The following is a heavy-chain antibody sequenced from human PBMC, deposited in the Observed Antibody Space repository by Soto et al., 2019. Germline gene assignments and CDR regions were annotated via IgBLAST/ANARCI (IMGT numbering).Heavy chain of an antibody. Sequence: ASVKVSCKASGGTFSSYTISWVRQAPGQGLEWMGRIIPILGIANYAQKFQGRVTITADKSTSTAYMELSSLRSEDTAVYYCARPSAVGAKTDAFDIWGQGTMLTVSS. CDR2: IIPILGIA. CDR1: GGTFSSYT. J-gene: IGHJ3*02. V-gene: IGHV1-69*02. CDR3: ARPSAVGAKTDAFDI. D-gene: IGHD1-26*01.